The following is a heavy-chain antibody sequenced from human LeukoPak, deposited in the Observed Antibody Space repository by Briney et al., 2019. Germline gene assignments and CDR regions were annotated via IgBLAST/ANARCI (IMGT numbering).Heavy chain of an antibody. V-gene: IGHV3-21*01. CDR3: ARGYSGYDEGDY. D-gene: IGHD5-12*01. Sequence: GGSLRLSCAASGFTFSSYSMNWVRQAPGKGLEWVSAISSSSSYIYYADSVKGRFTISRDNAKNSLYLQMNSLRAEDTAVYYCARGYSGYDEGDYWGQGTLVTVSS. J-gene: IGHJ4*02. CDR2: ISSSSSYI. CDR1: GFTFSSYS.